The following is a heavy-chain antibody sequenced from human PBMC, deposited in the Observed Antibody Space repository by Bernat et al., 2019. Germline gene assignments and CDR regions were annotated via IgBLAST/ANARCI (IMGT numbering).Heavy chain of an antibody. D-gene: IGHD5-18*01. CDR1: GFPFSGHW. CDR2: INGDGSSV. V-gene: IGHV3-74*01. CDR3: ARPQTGVVSNWFDS. Sequence: EVQLVESGGGLVQPGGSLRLSCAASGFPFSGHWIHWVRQTPGKGMMWVSRINGDGSSVSYADSVRGRFIISRDNAKNTLYLQMTSLRAEDTGVYYCARPQTGVVSNWFDSWGQGTLVTVSS. J-gene: IGHJ5*01.